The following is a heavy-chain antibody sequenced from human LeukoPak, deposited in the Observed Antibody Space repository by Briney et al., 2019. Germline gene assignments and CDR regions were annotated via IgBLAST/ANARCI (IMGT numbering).Heavy chain of an antibody. V-gene: IGHV4-39*01. CDR3: ARPGTGAFDI. CDR2: IYYSGST. J-gene: IGHJ3*02. Sequence: PSETLSLTCTVSGGSISSSNYYWGWICQPPGKGLEWIGSIYYSGSTHYDSSLKSRVTISVDTSKNQFFLKLSSVTAADTAVYYCARPGTGAFDIWGQGTMVTV. D-gene: IGHD3-10*01. CDR1: GGSISSSNYY.